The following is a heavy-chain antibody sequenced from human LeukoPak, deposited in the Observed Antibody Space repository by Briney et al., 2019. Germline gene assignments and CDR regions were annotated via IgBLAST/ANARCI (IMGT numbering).Heavy chain of an antibody. D-gene: IGHD5-18*01. J-gene: IGHJ4*02. CDR1: GGTFSSYA. V-gene: IGHV1-69*06. CDR2: IIPIFGTA. Sequence: SVKVSCKASGGTFSSYAISWVRQAPGQGLEWMGGIIPIFGTANYAQKFQGRVTITADKSTSTAYMELSSLRSEDTAVYYCATDLYPRYSLRVGYWGQGTLVTVSS. CDR3: ATDLYPRYSLRVGY.